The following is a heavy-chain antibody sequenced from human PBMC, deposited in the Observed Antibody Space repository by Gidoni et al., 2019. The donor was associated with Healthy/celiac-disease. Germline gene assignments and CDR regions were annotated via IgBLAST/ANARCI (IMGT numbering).Heavy chain of an antibody. V-gene: IGHV3-33*01. CDR1: AFTFSSYG. J-gene: IGHJ2*01. CDR2: IWYDGSNK. CDR3: ARDGDYPTHMINWYFDL. D-gene: IGHD4-17*01. Sequence: QVQLVESGGGVVQPVRSLRLSCAASAFTFSSYGMHCVRQAPGKGLEWVAVIWYDGSNKYYADSVKGRFTISRDNSKNTMYLQMNSLRAEDTAVYYCARDGDYPTHMINWYFDLWGRGTLVTVSS.